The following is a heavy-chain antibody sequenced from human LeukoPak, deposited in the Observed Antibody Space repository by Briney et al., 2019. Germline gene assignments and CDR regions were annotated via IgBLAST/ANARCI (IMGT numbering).Heavy chain of an antibody. J-gene: IGHJ4*02. V-gene: IGHV4-39*01. CDR2: IYYSGTT. CDR1: GGSISRSSYY. Sequence: PSETLSLTCTVYGGSISRSSYYWGWIRQPPGKGLEWIGSIYYSGTTFYNPSLKSRVTISIDTSKNQFSLNLSSVTAADTAGYYCARRVIAATLDYWGQGTLVTVSS. CDR3: ARRVIAATLDY. D-gene: IGHD2-21*01.